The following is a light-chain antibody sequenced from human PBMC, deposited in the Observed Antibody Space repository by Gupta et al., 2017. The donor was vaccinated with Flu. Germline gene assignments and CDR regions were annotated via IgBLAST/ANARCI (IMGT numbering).Light chain of an antibody. CDR2: IDS. J-gene: IGLJ3*02. CDR1: SAIRGSHT. V-gene: IGLV1-44*01. Sequence: QSVINHPPSASWTAEQMFTISSSASSAIRGSHTVTWYQQLPGTAPKLLIYIDSKRPSGVPDRFSGSRSGTSASLAITGLQSEDEADYYCAAWDDTFNGRVFGGGTKLTVL. CDR3: AAWDDTFNGRV.